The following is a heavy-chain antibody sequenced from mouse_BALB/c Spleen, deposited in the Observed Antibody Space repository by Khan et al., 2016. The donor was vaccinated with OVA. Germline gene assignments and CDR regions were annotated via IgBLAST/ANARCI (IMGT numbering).Heavy chain of an antibody. CDR2: INPKNGGT. D-gene: IGHD3-3*01. CDR1: GYTFPEYT. V-gene: IGHV1-18*01. Sequence: VQLQQSGPELVKPGASVKISCRTSGYTFPEYTVHWVKQSLGKSLDWIGVINPKNGGTAYNQKFKGKATLTVDKSSSTAYMEFRSLTSEDSAIYYCARDAGRYWGQGTSVTGAS. CDR3: ARDAGRY. J-gene: IGHJ4*01.